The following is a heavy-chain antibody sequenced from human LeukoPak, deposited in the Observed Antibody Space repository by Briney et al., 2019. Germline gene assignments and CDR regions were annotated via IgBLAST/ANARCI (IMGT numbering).Heavy chain of an antibody. J-gene: IGHJ4*02. Sequence: GGSLRLSCAASGFTFSSYGMHWVRQAPGKGLEWVAVISYDGSNKYYADSVKGRFTISRDNSKNTLYLQMNSLRAEDTAVYYCAKEHGHLLGLFDYWGQGTLVTVSS. V-gene: IGHV3-30*18. D-gene: IGHD3-3*02. CDR1: GFTFSSYG. CDR3: AKEHGHLLGLFDY. CDR2: ISYDGSNK.